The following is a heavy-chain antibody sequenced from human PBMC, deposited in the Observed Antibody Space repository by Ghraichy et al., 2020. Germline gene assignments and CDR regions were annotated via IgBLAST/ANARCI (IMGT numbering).Heavy chain of an antibody. V-gene: IGHV4-34*01. J-gene: IGHJ6*02. CDR2: INHSGST. CDR1: GGSFSGYY. D-gene: IGHD2-15*01. CDR3: ARGPCSGGSCYSTPDYYYGMDV. Sequence: SETLSLTCAVYGGSFSGYYWSWIRQPPGKGLEWIGEINHSGSTNYNPSLKSRVTISVDTSKNQFSLKLSSVTAADTAVYYCARGPCSGGSCYSTPDYYYGMDVWGQGTTVTVSS.